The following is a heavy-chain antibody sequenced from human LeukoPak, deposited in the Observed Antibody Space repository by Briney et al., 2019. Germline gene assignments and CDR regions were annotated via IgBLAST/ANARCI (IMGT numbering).Heavy chain of an antibody. D-gene: IGHD6-6*01. CDR3: ARFRGIAARYYYYYYMDV. Sequence: AASVKVSCKASGYTFTSYDINWVRQATGQGLEWMGWMNPNSGKTGYAQKFQGRVTMTRNTSISTAYMELSSLRSEDTAVYYCARFRGIAARYYYYYYMDVWGKGTTVTVSS. J-gene: IGHJ6*03. V-gene: IGHV1-8*01. CDR2: MNPNSGKT. CDR1: GYTFTSYD.